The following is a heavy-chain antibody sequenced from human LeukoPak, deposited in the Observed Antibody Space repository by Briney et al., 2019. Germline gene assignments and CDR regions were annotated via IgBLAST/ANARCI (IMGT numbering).Heavy chain of an antibody. J-gene: IGHJ4*02. CDR2: ININSGDT. V-gene: IGHV1-2*02. CDR1: GYSFTVYY. CDR3: ASWAGGNAPVASFDY. Sequence: ASVKDSCTPSGYSFTVYYMHWMRQAPGQGLEWMGWININSGDTNYAEKFQGRVTMTRDTSISTAYVELSRLRYDDTAVYYCASWAGGNAPVASFDYWGQGTLVTVSS. D-gene: IGHD1-14*01.